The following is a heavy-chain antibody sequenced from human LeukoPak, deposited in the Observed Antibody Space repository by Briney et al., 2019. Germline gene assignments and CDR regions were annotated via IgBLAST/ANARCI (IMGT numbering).Heavy chain of an antibody. J-gene: IGHJ4*02. D-gene: IGHD4-17*01. CDR2: INTDGRTS. CDR1: GFTFSTYW. V-gene: IGHV3-74*01. CDR3: ARDVTTFDY. Sequence: QSGGSLRLSCAASGFTFSTYWMHWVRQAPGKGLVWVSRINTDGRTSAYADSVKGRFTISRDNAKNTLYLQMNSLRAEDTAVYYCARDVTTFDYWGQGTLDTVSS.